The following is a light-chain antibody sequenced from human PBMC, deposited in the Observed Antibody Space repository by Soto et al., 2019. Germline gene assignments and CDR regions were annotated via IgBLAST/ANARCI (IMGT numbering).Light chain of an antibody. V-gene: IGLV2-14*01. CDR1: SRDVGGYNY. CDR2: DVS. Sequence: QSALTQPGSVSGSPGQSITISCTGTSRDVGGYNYVSWYQQHPGKAPKLMIYDVSNRPSGVSNRFSGSKSGNTASLTISGLQAEDEADYYCSSYTSSSTLVVFGGGTKLTVL. J-gene: IGLJ2*01. CDR3: SSYTSSSTLVV.